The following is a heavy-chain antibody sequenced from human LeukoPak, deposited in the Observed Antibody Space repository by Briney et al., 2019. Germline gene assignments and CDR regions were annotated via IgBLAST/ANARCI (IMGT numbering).Heavy chain of an antibody. J-gene: IGHJ4*02. CDR2: INHSGST. CDR3: ARGTMTTVTYYFDY. V-gene: IGHV4-34*01. Sequence: SETLSLTCAVYGGSFSGYYWSWIRQPPGKGLKWIGEINHSGSTNYSPSLKSRVTISVDTSRNQFSLKLSSVTAADTAVYYCARGTMTTVTYYFDYWGQGTLVTVSS. CDR1: GGSFSGYY. D-gene: IGHD4-17*01.